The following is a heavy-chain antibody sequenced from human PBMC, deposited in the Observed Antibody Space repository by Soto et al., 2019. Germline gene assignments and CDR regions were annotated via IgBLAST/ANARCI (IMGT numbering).Heavy chain of an antibody. J-gene: IGHJ4*02. Sequence: VQMLQSGGGSVQPGGSLRLSCVVSGLGFGSYAMSWVRQTPGKGLEFVSSISGSGDSTYYADSVKGRFIISRDNSNNTVFLQMNSLRVEDTSLYYCAKRPPTLWGQGTLVSVSP. CDR3: AKRPPTL. D-gene: IGHD6-6*01. CDR2: ISGSGDST. V-gene: IGHV3-23*01. CDR1: GLGFGSYA.